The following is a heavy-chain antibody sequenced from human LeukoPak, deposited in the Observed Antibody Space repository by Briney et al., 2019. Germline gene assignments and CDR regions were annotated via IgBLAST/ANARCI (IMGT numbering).Heavy chain of an antibody. V-gene: IGHV3-23*01. CDR1: GFTFSSYA. J-gene: IGHJ1*01. D-gene: IGHD3-3*01. CDR2: ISGSGGST. CDR3: AKEAYYDFWSGYYPPVEYFQH. Sequence: GGSLRLSCAASGFTFSSYAMSWVRQAPGKGLEWVSAISGSGGSTYYADSVKGRFTISRDNSKNTLYLQMNSLRAEDTAVYYCAKEAYYDFWSGYYPPVEYFQHWGQGTLVTVSS.